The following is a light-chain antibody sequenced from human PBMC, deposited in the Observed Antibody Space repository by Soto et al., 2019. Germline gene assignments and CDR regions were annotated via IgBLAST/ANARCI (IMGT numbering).Light chain of an antibody. J-gene: IGLJ1*01. CDR3: QSYDVSIHNDS. CDR2: GDN. V-gene: IGLV1-40*01. Sequence: QSVLTQPPSVSGAPGQRVSISCTGSTSNIGAPYDVHWYQHLPGTAPKLLIYGDNNRPAGVPDRFSGSKSGTSASLAITRLQAEDEADYFCQSYDVSIHNDSFGSGTKVTV. CDR1: TSNIGAPYD.